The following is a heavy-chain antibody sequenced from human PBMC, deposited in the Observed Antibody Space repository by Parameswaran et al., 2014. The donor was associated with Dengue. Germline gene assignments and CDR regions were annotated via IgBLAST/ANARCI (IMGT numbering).Heavy chain of an antibody. CDR2: INPGNSET. Sequence: PGASVKVSCKASGYTFNTWIGWVRQIPGEGLEWMGIINPGNSETWYSPSFQGQVTITVDRSVYTAYLQWSSLKASDTAMYYCARTRLLWFGELDYWGQGTLVTVSS. CDR1: GYTFNTW. J-gene: IGHJ4*02. D-gene: IGHD3-10*01. CDR3: ARTRLLWFGELDY. V-gene: IGHV5-51*01.